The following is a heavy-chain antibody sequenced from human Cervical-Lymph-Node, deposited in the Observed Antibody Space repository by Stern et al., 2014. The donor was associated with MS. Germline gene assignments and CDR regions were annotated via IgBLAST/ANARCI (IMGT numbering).Heavy chain of an antibody. Sequence: VQLVESGAGVVRPGRALRLSCATSGSTFSRYAVLWVRQAPGKALEWVAAISYDGSNKFYGDSVKGRFTISRDNSKNTLFLQMNNLRPEDSGVYHCARDRLDGDYVYYYGLDVWGQGTTVTVSS. CDR1: GSTFSRYA. V-gene: IGHV3-30*01. CDR2: ISYDGSNK. CDR3: ARDRLDGDYVYYYGLDV. D-gene: IGHD4-17*01. J-gene: IGHJ6*02.